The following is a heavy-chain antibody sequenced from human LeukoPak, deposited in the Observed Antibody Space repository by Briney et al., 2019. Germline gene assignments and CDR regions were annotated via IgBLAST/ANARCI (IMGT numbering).Heavy chain of an antibody. CDR1: GFSFRDYW. D-gene: IGHD1-1*01. J-gene: IGHJ4*02. CDR3: VMSWIRQQRDS. V-gene: IGHV3-7*01. CDR2: ITPDGSGK. Sequence: GGSLRLSCVASGFSFRDYWMSWVRQAPGKGLEWVADITPDGSGKTYVDSVKGRFTISRDNAKQSLYPQMDTLTAGDTAVYYCVMSWIRQQRDSWGQGTLVTVSS.